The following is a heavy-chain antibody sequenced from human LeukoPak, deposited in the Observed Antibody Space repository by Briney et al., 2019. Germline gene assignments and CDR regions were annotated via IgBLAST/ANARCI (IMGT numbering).Heavy chain of an antibody. V-gene: IGHV4-4*07. D-gene: IGHD5-18*01. J-gene: IGHJ6*03. CDR3: ARVGYRYVINDWSRTGLGAYATKYYYHMDV. CDR1: GDSLTSNY. CDR2: IYTSGKT. Sequence: PSETLSLNCVVSGDSLTSNYWSWVRQPAGKGLEWIGRIYTSGKTNYNPSLKSRVTLSVDRSRNQISLKLRSVTAADTAVYFCARVGYRYVINDWSRTGLGAYATKYYYHMDVWGKGTTVTVSS.